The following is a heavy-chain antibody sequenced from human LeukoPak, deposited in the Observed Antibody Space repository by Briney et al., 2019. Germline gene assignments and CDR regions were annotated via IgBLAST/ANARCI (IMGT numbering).Heavy chain of an antibody. J-gene: IGHJ2*01. CDR1: GFTFTSSA. Sequence: GTSVKVSCKASGFTFTSSAVQWVRQARGQGLDWMGWISSKNGNTIYAQKFQGRVTMTTDTSTSTVYMELRSLRSDDTAVYYCARPSPGYWFFDLWGRGTLVTVSS. CDR3: ARPSPGYWFFDL. CDR2: ISSKNGNT. V-gene: IGHV1-18*01.